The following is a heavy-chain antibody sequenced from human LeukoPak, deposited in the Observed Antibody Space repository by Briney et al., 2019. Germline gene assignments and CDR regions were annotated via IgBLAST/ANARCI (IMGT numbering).Heavy chain of an antibody. CDR3: AKDAATHGWFDP. J-gene: IGHJ5*02. D-gene: IGHD6-25*01. Sequence: PGGSLRLSCAASGFRFSSYGMNWVRQAPGNGLEWVSFIQNDGTKKCYADFVKGRFTISRENSVNTLYLQMDSLRPEDTAVYYCAKDAATHGWFDPWGQGTLVTVSS. CDR2: IQNDGTKK. V-gene: IGHV3-30*02. CDR1: GFRFSSYG.